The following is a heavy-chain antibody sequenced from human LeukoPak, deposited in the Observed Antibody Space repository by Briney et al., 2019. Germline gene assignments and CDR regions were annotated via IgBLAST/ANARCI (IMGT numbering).Heavy chain of an antibody. CDR3: AGGSGYSRIDY. V-gene: IGHV3-23*01. CDR1: GFTFTSYS. J-gene: IGHJ4*02. D-gene: IGHD3-22*01. CDR2: ISGGGGST. Sequence: GGSLRLSCAASGFTFTSYSMNWVRQAPGKGLEWVSTISGGGGSTYYADSVKGRFTISRDNSKNTLYLQVNSLRAEDTAIYYCAGGSGYSRIDYWGQGALVTVSS.